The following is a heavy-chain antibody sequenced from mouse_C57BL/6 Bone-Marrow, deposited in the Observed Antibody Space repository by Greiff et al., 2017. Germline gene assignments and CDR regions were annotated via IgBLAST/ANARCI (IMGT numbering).Heavy chain of an antibody. D-gene: IGHD3-2*02. Sequence: VQLQQSGPELVKPGASVKIPCKASGYTFTDYNMAWVKQSHGKSLEWIGDINPNNGGTIYNQKFKGKATLTVDKSSSTAYMELRSLTSEDTAVYYCARRDSSGPAWFAYWGQGTLVTVSA. CDR1: GYTFTDYN. V-gene: IGHV1-18*01. CDR2: INPNNGGT. CDR3: ARRDSSGPAWFAY. J-gene: IGHJ3*01.